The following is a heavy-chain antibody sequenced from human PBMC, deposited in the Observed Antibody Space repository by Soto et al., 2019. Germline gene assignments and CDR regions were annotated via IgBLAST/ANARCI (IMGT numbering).Heavy chain of an antibody. CDR3: ARDRGGSYGGWFDP. D-gene: IGHD1-26*01. CDR1: GYTFTGYY. CDR2: INPNSGGT. Sequence: ASVKVSCKASGYTFTGYYIHWVRQAPGQGLEWMGWINPNSGGTNYAQKFQGRVTMTRDTSISTAYMELSRLRSDDTAVYYCARDRGGSYGGWFDPWGQGTLVTVSS. V-gene: IGHV1-2*02. J-gene: IGHJ5*02.